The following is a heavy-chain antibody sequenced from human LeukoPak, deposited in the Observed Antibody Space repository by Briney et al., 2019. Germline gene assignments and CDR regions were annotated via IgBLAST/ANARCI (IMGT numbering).Heavy chain of an antibody. V-gene: IGHV3-74*01. CDR2: INSDGSST. CDR3: ARESSSSFGY. D-gene: IGHD6-6*01. CDR1: GFTFSTYW. J-gene: IGHJ4*02. Sequence: GGSLRLSCAASGFTFSTYWMHLVRQAPGKGLVWVSRINSDGSSTNYADSVKGRFTISRDNAKNTLYLQMNSLRAEDTAVYYCARESSSSFGYWGQGTLVTVSS.